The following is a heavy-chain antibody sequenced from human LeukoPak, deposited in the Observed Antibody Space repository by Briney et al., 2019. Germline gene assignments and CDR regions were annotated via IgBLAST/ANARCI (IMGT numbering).Heavy chain of an antibody. Sequence: GGTLRLSCAASGFTFSSYGMSWVRQAPGKGLEWISYISSSGSTIYYADSVKGRFTISRDNAKNSLYLQMNSLRAEDTAVYYCARAGLVRGVPHDYWGQGTLVTVSS. D-gene: IGHD3-10*01. CDR1: GFTFSSYG. CDR2: ISSSGSTI. CDR3: ARAGLVRGVPHDY. J-gene: IGHJ4*02. V-gene: IGHV3-48*04.